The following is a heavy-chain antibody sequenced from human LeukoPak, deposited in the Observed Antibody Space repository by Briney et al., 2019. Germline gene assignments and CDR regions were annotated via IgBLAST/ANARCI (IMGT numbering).Heavy chain of an antibody. Sequence: GGSLRLSCAASGFTFSSYAMHWVRQAPGKGLEWVAVISYDGSNKYYADSVKGRSTISRDNSKNTLYLQMNSLRAEDTAVYYCAREKAVQLKFSLDYWGQGTLVTVSS. CDR3: AREKAVQLKFSLDY. CDR2: ISYDGSNK. CDR1: GFTFSSYA. D-gene: IGHD1-1*01. V-gene: IGHV3-30-3*01. J-gene: IGHJ4*02.